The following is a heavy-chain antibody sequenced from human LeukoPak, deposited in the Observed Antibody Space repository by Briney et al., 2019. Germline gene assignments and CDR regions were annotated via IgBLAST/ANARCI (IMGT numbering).Heavy chain of an antibody. V-gene: IGHV3-30-3*02. CDR2: ISYDGSNK. CDR1: GFTFSSYA. J-gene: IGHJ3*02. D-gene: IGHD3-3*01. Sequence: PGGSLRLSCAASGFTFSSYAMHWVRQAPGKGLEWVAVISYDGSNKYYADSVKGRFTISRDNSKNTLYLQMNSLRAEDTAVYYCAKSWEIITIFGVSPDDAFDIWGQGTMVTVSS. CDR3: AKSWEIITIFGVSPDDAFDI.